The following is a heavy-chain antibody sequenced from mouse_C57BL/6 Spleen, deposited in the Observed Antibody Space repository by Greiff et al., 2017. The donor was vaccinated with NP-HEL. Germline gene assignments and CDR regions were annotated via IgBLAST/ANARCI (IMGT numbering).Heavy chain of an antibody. Sequence: VQLKESGPELVKPGASVKISCKASGYSFTGYYMNWVKQSPEKSLEWIGEINPSTGGTTYNQKFKAKATLTVDKSSSTAYMQLKSLTSEDSAAYYCARRDTTVVATDYFDYWGQGTTLTVSS. CDR2: INPSTGGT. D-gene: IGHD1-1*01. V-gene: IGHV1-42*01. CDR1: GYSFTGYY. CDR3: ARRDTTVVATDYFDY. J-gene: IGHJ2*01.